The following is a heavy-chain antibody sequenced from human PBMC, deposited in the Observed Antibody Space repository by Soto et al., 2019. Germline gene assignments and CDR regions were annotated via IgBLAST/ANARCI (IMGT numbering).Heavy chain of an antibody. CDR3: ARRGNCSSTSCYYYYYYGMDV. CDR2: IYYSGST. Sequence: SETLSLTCTVAGVSIRSSSYYWAWIRQPPGDGFEWIGSIYYSGSTFYNPSLKSRVTISVDTSKNQFSLKLSSVTAADTAVYYCARRGNCSSTSCYYYYYYGMDVWGQGTTVT. J-gene: IGHJ6*02. V-gene: IGHV4-39*01. CDR1: GVSIRSSSYY. D-gene: IGHD2-2*01.